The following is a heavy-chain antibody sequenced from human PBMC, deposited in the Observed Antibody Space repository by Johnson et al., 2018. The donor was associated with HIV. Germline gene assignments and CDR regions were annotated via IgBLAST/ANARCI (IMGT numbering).Heavy chain of an antibody. D-gene: IGHD7-27*01. CDR2: IRYDGSYK. CDR1: GFTFSSYG. Sequence: QVQLVESGGGVVQPGGSLRLSCAASGFTFSSYGTHWVRQAPGKGLEWVAFIRYDGSYKYYADSVKGRFTISRDNSKNTLYLQMNSLRAEDTAVYYCASRTGWDAFDIWGQGTMVTVSS. J-gene: IGHJ3*02. V-gene: IGHV3-30*02. CDR3: ASRTGWDAFDI.